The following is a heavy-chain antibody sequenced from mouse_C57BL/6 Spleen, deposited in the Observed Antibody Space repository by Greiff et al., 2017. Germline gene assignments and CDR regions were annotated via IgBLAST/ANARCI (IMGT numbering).Heavy chain of an antibody. CDR2: IYPGDGDT. V-gene: IGHV1-82*01. CDR3: ARPSDYYGSSYGFAY. J-gene: IGHJ3*01. D-gene: IGHD1-1*01. Sequence: QVQLKESGPELVKPGASVKISCKASGYAFSSSWLNWVKQRPGKGLEWIGRIYPGDGDTTYNGKFKGKATLTADKSSSTAYMQLSSLTSEDSAVYFCARPSDYYGSSYGFAYWGQGTLVTVSA. CDR1: GYAFSSSW.